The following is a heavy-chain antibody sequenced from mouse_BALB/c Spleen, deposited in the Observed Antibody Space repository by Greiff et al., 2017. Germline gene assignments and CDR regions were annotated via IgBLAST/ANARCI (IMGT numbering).Heavy chain of an antibody. CDR3: ARSEYGYDGPILGY. CDR1: GFTFSSFG. V-gene: IGHV5-17*02. D-gene: IGHD2-2*01. CDR2: ISSGSSTI. Sequence: EVQLVESGGGLVQPGGSRKLSCAASGFTFSSFGMHWVRQAPEKGLEWVAYISSGSSTIYYADTVKGRFTISRDNPKNTLFLQMTSLRSEDTAMYYCARSEYGYDGPILGYWGQGTTLTVSS. J-gene: IGHJ2*01.